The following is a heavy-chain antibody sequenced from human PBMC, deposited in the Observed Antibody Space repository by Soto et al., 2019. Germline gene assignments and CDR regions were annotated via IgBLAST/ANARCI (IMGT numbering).Heavy chain of an antibody. V-gene: IGHV3-48*01. Sequence: EVQLVESGGGLVQPGGSLRLSCAASGFTFSSYSMNWVRKAPGKGLEWVSYISSSSSTIYYADSVKGRFTISRDNAKNSLYLQMNSLRAEDTAVYYCATDRYGDYGEYYFDYWGQGTLVTVSS. D-gene: IGHD4-17*01. J-gene: IGHJ4*02. CDR3: ATDRYGDYGEYYFDY. CDR1: GFTFSSYS. CDR2: ISSSSSTI.